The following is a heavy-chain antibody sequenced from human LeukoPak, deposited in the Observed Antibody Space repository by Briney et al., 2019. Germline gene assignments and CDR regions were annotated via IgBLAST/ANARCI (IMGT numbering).Heavy chain of an antibody. CDR1: GFTFSSYG. CDR3: ARDIFLYYDSSGYQDY. CDR2: ISYDGSNK. D-gene: IGHD3-22*01. V-gene: IGHV3-30*03. Sequence: GGSLRLSCAASGFTFSSYGMHWVRQAPGKGLEWVAVISYDGSNKYYADSVKGRFTISRDNSKNTLYLQMNSLRAEDTAVYYCARDIFLYYDSSGYQDYWGQGTLVTVSS. J-gene: IGHJ4*02.